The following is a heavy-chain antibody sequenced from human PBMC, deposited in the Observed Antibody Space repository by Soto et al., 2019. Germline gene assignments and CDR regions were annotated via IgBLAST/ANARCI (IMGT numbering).Heavy chain of an antibody. D-gene: IGHD5-12*01. CDR2: IIPIFGTA. Sequence: QVQLVQSGAEVKKPGSSVKVSCKASGGTFSSYAISWVRQAPGQGLEWMGGIIPIFGTANYAQKFQGRVTITADESTSTAYMELSSLKSEDTAVYYCEVGYSGYDQVYYYYGMDVWGQGTTVTVSS. J-gene: IGHJ6*02. CDR3: EVGYSGYDQVYYYYGMDV. V-gene: IGHV1-69*12. CDR1: GGTFSSYA.